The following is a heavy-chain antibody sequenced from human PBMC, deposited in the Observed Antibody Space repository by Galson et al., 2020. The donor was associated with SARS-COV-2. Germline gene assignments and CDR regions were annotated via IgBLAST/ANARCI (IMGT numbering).Heavy chain of an antibody. Sequence: GESLKISCAASGFTFNKYWMSWVRQAPGKGPEWVANIKPDGSEKYYVDSVKGRFTISRDNAKNSLYLQMNSLRAADTAVYYCARTTYYYDSDGYYPRWFDPWGPGTLVTVSS. CDR1: GFTFNKYW. CDR2: IKPDGSEK. J-gene: IGHJ5*02. D-gene: IGHD3-22*01. CDR3: ARTTYYYDSDGYYPRWFDP. V-gene: IGHV3-7*01.